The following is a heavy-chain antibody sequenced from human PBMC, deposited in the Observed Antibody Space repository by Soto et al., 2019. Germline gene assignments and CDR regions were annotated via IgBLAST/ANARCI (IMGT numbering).Heavy chain of an antibody. Sequence: VHLVESGGGLVKPGGSLRLSCATSGFPFNNAWLSWVRQAPGKGLEWVGRIKNKADGGTTDYAEAMKGRFTISRDDSKNTLDLQMDSLKTEDTAVYYCTTTGYSGTDLWGQGTLVPVSS. J-gene: IGHJ4*02. CDR1: GFPFNNAW. CDR2: IKNKADGGTT. D-gene: IGHD1-26*01. CDR3: TTTGYSGTDL. V-gene: IGHV3-15*01.